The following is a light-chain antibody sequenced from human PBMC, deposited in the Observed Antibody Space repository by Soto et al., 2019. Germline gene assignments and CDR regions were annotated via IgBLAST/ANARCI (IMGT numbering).Light chain of an antibody. Sequence: NFMLTQPHSVSESPGKTVMIACTRSSGSIASNHVQWYQQRPGSAPTSVIYGDIQRPSGIPDRFSVSIDSSSNSASLIISGLKPEDEANDYCQSYESSTVIFGGGTQLTVL. CDR2: GDI. V-gene: IGLV6-57*04. CDR1: SGSIASNH. J-gene: IGLJ2*01. CDR3: QSYESSTVI.